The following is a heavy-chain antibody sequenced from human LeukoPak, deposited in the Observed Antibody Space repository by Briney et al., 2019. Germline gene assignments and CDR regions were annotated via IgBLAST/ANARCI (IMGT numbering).Heavy chain of an antibody. D-gene: IGHD6-19*01. CDR1: GCTFSNYA. J-gene: IGHJ4*02. CDR2: ISGSGDST. CDR3: ARRSGIAVAGAFDY. V-gene: IGHV3-23*01. Sequence: PGGSLRLSCAASGCTFSNYAMRWVRQAPGKGLEWVSGISGSGDSTYYADSVKGRFTISRDNSKNTLYLQMNSLRAEDTAVYYCARRSGIAVAGAFDYWGQGTLVTVSS.